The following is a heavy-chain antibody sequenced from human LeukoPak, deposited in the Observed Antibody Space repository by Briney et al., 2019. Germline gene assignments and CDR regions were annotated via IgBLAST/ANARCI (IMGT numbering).Heavy chain of an antibody. J-gene: IGHJ4*02. V-gene: IGHV1-2*02. Sequence: ASVKVSCKASGYTFTGYYMHWVRQAPGQGLEWMGWINPNSGGTNYAQKFQGRVTTTRDTSISTAYMELSRLRSDDTAVYYCARGYAILRYFDWLPQHIDYWGQGTLVTVSS. D-gene: IGHD3-9*01. CDR3: ARGYAILRYFDWLPQHIDY. CDR1: GYTFTGYY. CDR2: INPNSGGT.